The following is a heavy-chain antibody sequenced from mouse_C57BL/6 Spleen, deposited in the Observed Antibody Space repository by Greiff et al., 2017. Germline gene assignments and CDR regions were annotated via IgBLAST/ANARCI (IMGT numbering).Heavy chain of an antibody. D-gene: IGHD1-1*01. CDR2: INPNNGGT. CDR1: GYTFTDYN. CDR3: ARYYGSRDWYFDV. Sequence: VQLKQSGPELVKPGASVKMSCKASGYTFTDYNMHWVKQSHGKSLEWIGYINPNNGGTSYNQKFKGKATLTVNKSSSTAYMELRSLTSEESAVYYCARYYGSRDWYFDVWGTGTTVTVSS. V-gene: IGHV1-22*01. J-gene: IGHJ1*03.